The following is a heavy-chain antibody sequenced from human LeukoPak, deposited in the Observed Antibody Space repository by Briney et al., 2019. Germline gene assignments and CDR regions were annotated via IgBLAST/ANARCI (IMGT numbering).Heavy chain of an antibody. Sequence: GGSLRLSCAASGFTFSSYAMSWVRQAPGKGLEWVSAISGSGGSTYYADSVKGRFTISRDNSKNTLYLQMNSLRAEDTAVYYCAKVRVDTAMDSYWYFDLWGRGTLVTVSS. CDR3: AKVRVDTAMDSYWYFDL. CDR2: ISGSGGST. J-gene: IGHJ2*01. CDR1: GFTFSSYA. D-gene: IGHD5-18*01. V-gene: IGHV3-23*01.